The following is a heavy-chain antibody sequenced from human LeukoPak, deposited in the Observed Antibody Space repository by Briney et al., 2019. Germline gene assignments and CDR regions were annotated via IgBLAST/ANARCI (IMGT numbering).Heavy chain of an antibody. Sequence: WGSLRLSCEASGMIFSKYWMSWVRQAPGKGLEWVANIKQDGSEKYYLDSVKGRFTISRDNAKNSLYLHMNSLRAEDTAVYYCATSWDYWGQGTLVTVSS. V-gene: IGHV3-7*01. CDR1: GMIFSKYW. CDR2: IKQDGSEK. CDR3: ATSWDY. J-gene: IGHJ4*02.